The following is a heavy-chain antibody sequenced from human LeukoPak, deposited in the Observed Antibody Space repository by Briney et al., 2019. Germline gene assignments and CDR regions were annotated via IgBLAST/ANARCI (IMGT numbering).Heavy chain of an antibody. D-gene: IGHD3-22*01. J-gene: IGHJ3*02. CDR3: ASSLGGGLYDSSGSGAFDI. CDR1: GYSFTSYW. Sequence: GESLKISCKGSGYSFTSYWIGWVRQMPGKGLEGMGIIYPGDSDTIYSPSFQGPVTISAQKPISTAYLQWSSLKASDTAMYYCASSLGGGLYDSSGSGAFDIWGQGTMVTVSS. CDR2: IYPGDSDT. V-gene: IGHV5-51*04.